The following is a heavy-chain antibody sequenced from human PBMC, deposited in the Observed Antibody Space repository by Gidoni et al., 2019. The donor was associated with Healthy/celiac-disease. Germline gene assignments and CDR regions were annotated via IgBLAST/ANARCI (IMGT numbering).Heavy chain of an antibody. CDR2: IYYSGST. J-gene: IGHJ6*02. V-gene: IGHV4-31*03. Sequence: QVQLQESGPGLVKPSQTLSLTCTVSGGSISSGGYYWSWIRQHPGKGLEWIGYIYYSGSTYYNPSLKSRVTISVDTSKNQFSLKLSSVTAADTAVYYCARDSLTDYYYYGMDVWGQGTTVTVSS. CDR1: GGSISSGGYY. CDR3: ARDSLTDYYYYGMDV.